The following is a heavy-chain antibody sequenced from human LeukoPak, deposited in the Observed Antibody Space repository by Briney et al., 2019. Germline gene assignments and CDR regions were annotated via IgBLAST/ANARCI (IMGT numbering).Heavy chain of an antibody. CDR3: ARDRSYDFWSGYSTPDY. CDR1: GFTFSSYG. V-gene: IGHV3-30*03. D-gene: IGHD3-3*01. Sequence: PGRSLRLSCAASGFTFSSYGMHWVRQAPGKGLEWVAVISYDGSNKYYADSVKGRFTISRDNSKNTLYLQMNSLRAEDTAVYYCARDRSYDFWSGYSTPDYWGQGTLVTVSS. CDR2: ISYDGSNK. J-gene: IGHJ4*02.